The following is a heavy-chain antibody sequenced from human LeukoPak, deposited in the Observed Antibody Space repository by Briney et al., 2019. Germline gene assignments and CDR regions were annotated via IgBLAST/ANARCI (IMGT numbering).Heavy chain of an antibody. CDR3: ARAVTVAYYYMDV. CDR1: GFTFSSYS. J-gene: IGHJ6*03. V-gene: IGHV3-7*01. D-gene: IGHD4-11*01. CDR2: IKQDGSEK. Sequence: GGSLRLSCAASGFTFSSYSMTWVRQAPGKGLEWVANIKQDGSEKYYVDSVKGRFTISRDNAKNSLYLQMNSLRAEDTAVYYCARAVTVAYYYMDVWGKGTTVTISS.